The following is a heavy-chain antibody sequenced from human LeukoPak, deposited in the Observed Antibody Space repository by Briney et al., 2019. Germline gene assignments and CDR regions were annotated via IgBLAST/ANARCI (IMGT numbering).Heavy chain of an antibody. CDR1: GFTFSSYG. J-gene: IGHJ3*02. Sequence: PGGSLRLSCAASGFTFSSYGMHWVRQAPGKGLEWVAFIRYDGSNKYYADSVKGRFTISRDNSKNTLYQQMNSLRAEDTAVYYCAKDIRYDYSNYRTSDIWGQGTMVTVSS. D-gene: IGHD4-11*01. CDR2: IRYDGSNK. CDR3: AKDIRYDYSNYRTSDI. V-gene: IGHV3-30*02.